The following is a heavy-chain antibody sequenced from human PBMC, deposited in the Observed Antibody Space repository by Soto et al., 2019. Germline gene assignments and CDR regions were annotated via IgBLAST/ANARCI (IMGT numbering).Heavy chain of an antibody. Sequence: QVQLVESGGGVVQPGRSLRLSCAASGFTFSSYAMHWVRQAPGKGLEWVAVISYDGSNKYYADSVKGRFTISRDNSKNTRYLQMNSLRAEDTAVYYCARDRSSGWSEPPCFDYWGQGTLVTVSS. V-gene: IGHV3-30-3*01. CDR1: GFTFSSYA. CDR2: ISYDGSNK. D-gene: IGHD6-19*01. CDR3: ARDRSSGWSEPPCFDY. J-gene: IGHJ4*02.